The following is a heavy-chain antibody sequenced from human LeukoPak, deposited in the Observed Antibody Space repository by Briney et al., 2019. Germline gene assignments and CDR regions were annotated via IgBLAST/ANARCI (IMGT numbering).Heavy chain of an antibody. CDR1: GGSISSGGYS. J-gene: IGHJ4*02. CDR2: IYYSGST. Sequence: SETLSLTCAVSGGSISSGGYSWSWIRQPPGKGLEWIGYIYYSGSTYYNPSLKSRVTISVDTSKNQFSLKLSSVTAADTAVYYCARGDYYDSSGYYFDYWGQGTLVTVSS. CDR3: ARGDYYDSSGYYFDY. V-gene: IGHV4-30-4*07. D-gene: IGHD3-22*01.